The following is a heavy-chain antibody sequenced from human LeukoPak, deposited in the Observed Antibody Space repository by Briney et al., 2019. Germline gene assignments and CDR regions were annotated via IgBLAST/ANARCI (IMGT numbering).Heavy chain of an antibody. CDR3: ARAPMVRGVGFDY. J-gene: IGHJ4*02. V-gene: IGHV4-4*07. D-gene: IGHD3-10*01. CDR1: GYPITAGYY. Sequence: SDTLSLTCTVSGYPITAGYYWSWIRQPAGKGLEWIGRIYTSGSTNYNPSLKSRVTMSVDTSKNHFSLKLSSVTAADTAVYYCARAPMVRGVGFDYWGQGTLVTVSS. CDR2: IYTSGST.